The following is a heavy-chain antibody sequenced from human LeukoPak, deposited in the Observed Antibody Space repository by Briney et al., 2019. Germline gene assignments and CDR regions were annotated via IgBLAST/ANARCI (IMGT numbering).Heavy chain of an antibody. CDR2: IYSNGSP. CDR3: ARVGSITFGGLIVKTHWYFDL. CDR1: GGSISSYY. V-gene: IGHV4-4*07. D-gene: IGHD3-16*02. Sequence: SETLSLTCTVSGGSISSYYWSWIRQPAGKGLEWIGRIYSNGSPNYNPSLKSRVIMSVDTSKNQFSLRLSSVTAADTAVYYCARVGSITFGGLIVKTHWYFDLWGRGTLVTVSS. J-gene: IGHJ2*01.